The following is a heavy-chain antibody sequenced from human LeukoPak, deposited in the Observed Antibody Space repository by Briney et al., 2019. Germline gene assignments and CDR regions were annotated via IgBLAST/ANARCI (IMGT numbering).Heavy chain of an antibody. J-gene: IGHJ5*02. Sequence: GESLKISCKGSGYSFTSYWIGWVRQMPGKGLEWMGIIYPGDSDTRYSPSFQGQVTISADKSISTAYLQWSSLKASDTAMYYCARHAVPAAIQKWFDPWGQGTLVTVSS. CDR1: GYSFTSYW. CDR3: ARHAVPAAIQKWFDP. V-gene: IGHV5-51*01. CDR2: IYPGDSDT. D-gene: IGHD2-2*02.